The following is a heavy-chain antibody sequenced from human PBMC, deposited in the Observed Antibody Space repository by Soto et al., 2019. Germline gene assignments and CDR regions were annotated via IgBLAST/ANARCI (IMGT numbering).Heavy chain of an antibody. V-gene: IGHV3-23*01. Sequence: GGSLRLSCAASGFTFSSYAMSWVRQAPGKGLEWVSAISGSGGSTYYADTVKGRFTISRDNSKNTLYLQMNSLRAEDTAVYYCAKDRSHDYGDYVSHYYYMDVWGKGTTVTV. CDR3: AKDRSHDYGDYVSHYYYMDV. CDR1: GFTFSSYA. CDR2: ISGSGGST. D-gene: IGHD4-17*01. J-gene: IGHJ6*03.